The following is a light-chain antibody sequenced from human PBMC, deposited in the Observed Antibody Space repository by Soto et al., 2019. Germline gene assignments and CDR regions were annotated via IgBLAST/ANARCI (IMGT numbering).Light chain of an antibody. J-gene: IGKJ4*01. CDR1: QSVSSN. CDR2: GAS. Sequence: EIVMTQSPATLSVSPGERATLSCRASQSVSSNLAWYQQKPGQAPRLLIYGASTRATGIPAGFSGSGSGTEFTLTISSLQSEDFAVYYCQQRSNWPLTFGGGTKVDIK. CDR3: QQRSNWPLT. V-gene: IGKV3-15*01.